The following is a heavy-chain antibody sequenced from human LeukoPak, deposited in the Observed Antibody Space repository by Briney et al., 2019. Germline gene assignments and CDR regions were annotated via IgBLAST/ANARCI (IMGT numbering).Heavy chain of an antibody. CDR1: GYSISSGYY. CDR2: IYHSGST. J-gene: IGHJ4*02. V-gene: IGHV4-38-2*01. Sequence: SETLSLTCAVSGYSISSGYYWVWIRQPPGKELEWIGSIYHSGSTYYNPSLKSRVTISVDTSKNQFSLKLSSVTAADTAVYYCARVMGYGDYPFDYWGQGTLVTVSS. D-gene: IGHD4-17*01. CDR3: ARVMGYGDYPFDY.